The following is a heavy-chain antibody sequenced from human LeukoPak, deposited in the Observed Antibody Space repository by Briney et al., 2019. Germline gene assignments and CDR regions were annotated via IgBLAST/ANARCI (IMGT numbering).Heavy chain of an antibody. CDR1: GGSISSSSYY. Sequence: PSETLSLTCTVPGGSISSSSYYWGWIRQPPGKGLEWIGSIYYSGSTYYNPSLKSRVTISVDMSKNQFSLKLSSVTAADTAVYYCARGPPAKPGTGYYYGMDVWGQGTTVTVSS. CDR3: ARGPPAKPGTGYYYGMDV. V-gene: IGHV4-39*07. CDR2: IYYSGST. J-gene: IGHJ6*02. D-gene: IGHD2-2*01.